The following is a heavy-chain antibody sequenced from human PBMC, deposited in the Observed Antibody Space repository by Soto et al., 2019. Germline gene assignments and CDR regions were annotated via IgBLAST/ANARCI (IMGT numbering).Heavy chain of an antibody. Sequence: EVQLLESGGGLAQPGGSLRLSFAASGFTFSSYPMSWVRQAPGQGLEWVSGIVASGGITYYADSVKGRFTISRDNSKNTLYLQMHSLSAEDTAVYYCAKNSAATIRVGYDYWGQGTLVTVSS. CDR3: AKNSAATIRVGYDY. CDR1: GFTFSSYP. V-gene: IGHV3-23*01. J-gene: IGHJ4*02. CDR2: IVASGGIT. D-gene: IGHD5-12*01.